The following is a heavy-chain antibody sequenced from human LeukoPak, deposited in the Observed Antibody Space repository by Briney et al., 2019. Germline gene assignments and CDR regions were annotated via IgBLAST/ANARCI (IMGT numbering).Heavy chain of an antibody. CDR3: ASGGIYYGAAFDF. V-gene: IGHV3-20*04. CDR1: GFTFSSYD. D-gene: IGHD1-26*01. J-gene: IGHJ4*02. CDR2: INWNGGST. Sequence: GGSLRLSCAASGFTFSSYDMSWVGQAPGKGLEWVSGINWNGGSTGYADSVKGRFTISRDNAKNSLYLQMNSLRAEDTALYYCASGGIYYGAAFDFWGQGTLVTVSS.